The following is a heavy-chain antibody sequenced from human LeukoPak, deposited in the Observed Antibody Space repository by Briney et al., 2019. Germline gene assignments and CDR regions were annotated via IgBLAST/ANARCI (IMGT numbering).Heavy chain of an antibody. CDR2: INPDSGGT. CDR3: AREGQGEWELPGDY. D-gene: IGHD1-26*01. V-gene: IGHV1-2*02. CDR1: GYTFTGYY. J-gene: IGHJ4*02. Sequence: ASVKVSCKASGYTFTGYYMHWVRQAPGQGLEWMGWINPDSGGTIYAQNFQGRVTMTRDTSISTAYMELSSLRSDDTAVYYCAREGQGEWELPGDYWGQGTLVTVSS.